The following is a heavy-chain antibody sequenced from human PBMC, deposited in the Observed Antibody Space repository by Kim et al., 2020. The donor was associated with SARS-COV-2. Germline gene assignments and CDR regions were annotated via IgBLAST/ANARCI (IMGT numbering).Heavy chain of an antibody. D-gene: IGHD5-18*01. CDR3: ARDFQLWSEFDY. J-gene: IGHJ4*02. Sequence: DYAVSVNSRITINPHTSKNQFSLRLNSVTPEATAVYYCARDFQLWSEFDYWGQGTLVTVSS. V-gene: IGHV6-1*01.